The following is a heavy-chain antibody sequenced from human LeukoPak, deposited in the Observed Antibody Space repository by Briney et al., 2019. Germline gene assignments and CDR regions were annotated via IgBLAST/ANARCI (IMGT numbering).Heavy chain of an antibody. CDR1: GFTFNRYW. CDR3: ARESGEFGLGYQLDP. CDR2: IKQDGSEK. Sequence: GGSLRLSCAASGFTFNRYWMSWVRQAPGKGLEWVANIKQDGSEKYYVDSVKGRFTISRGNAKNSLYLQMNSLRAEDTAVYYCARESGEFGLGYQLDPWGQGTLVSVSS. D-gene: IGHD2-2*01. V-gene: IGHV3-7*03. J-gene: IGHJ5*02.